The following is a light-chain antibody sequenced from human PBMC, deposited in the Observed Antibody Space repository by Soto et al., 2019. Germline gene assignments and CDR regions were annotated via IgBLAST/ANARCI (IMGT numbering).Light chain of an antibody. CDR1: QSVSSN. J-gene: IGKJ5*01. V-gene: IGKV3-20*01. CDR3: QQYGSSAPIT. CDR2: GAS. Sequence: EIVMTQSPATLSVSPGERATLSXRASQSVSSNLAWYQQKPGQAPRLXXYGASIRATGIPDRFSGSGSETDFTLTISRLEPEDFALYYCQQYGSSAPITFGQGTRLEIK.